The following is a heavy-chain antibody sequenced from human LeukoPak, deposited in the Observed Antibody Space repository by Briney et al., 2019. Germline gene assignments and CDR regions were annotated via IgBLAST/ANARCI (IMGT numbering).Heavy chain of an antibody. CDR1: GYTFTSYD. V-gene: IGHV1-8*03. CDR2: MNPNSGNT. CDR3: ARGRYYDFSGYYYFYMDV. Sequence: ASVKVSCKASGYTFTSYDINWVRQATGQGLEWMGWMNPNSGNTGYAQKFQGRVTITRNTSISTAYMELSSLRSEDTAVYFCARGRYYDFSGYYYFYMDVWGRGTTVTVSS. J-gene: IGHJ6*03. D-gene: IGHD3-22*01.